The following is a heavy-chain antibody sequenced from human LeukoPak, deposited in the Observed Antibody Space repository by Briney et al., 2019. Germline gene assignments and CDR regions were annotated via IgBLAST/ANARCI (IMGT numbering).Heavy chain of an antibody. J-gene: IGHJ4*02. D-gene: IGHD3-9*01. V-gene: IGHV3-21*01. CDR1: GFTFSSYA. CDR3: ARAYRKILTGYWTLGY. CDR2: ISSSSSYI. Sequence: GRSLRLSCAASGFTFSSYAMYWVRQTPGKGLEWVSSISSSSSYIYYADSVKGRFTISRDNAKNSLYLQMNSLRAEDTAVYYCARAYRKILTGYWTLGYWGQGTLVTVSS.